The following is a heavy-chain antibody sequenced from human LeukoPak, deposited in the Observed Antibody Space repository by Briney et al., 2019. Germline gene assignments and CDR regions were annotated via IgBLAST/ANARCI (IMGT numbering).Heavy chain of an antibody. Sequence: SETLSLTCTVSGASISTSSYYWGWIRQPPGKGPEWIGSFYYTGSGSTYYNPSLKNRVTISVDTPRSQFSVKLSSVTAADTAVYYCARLSFQSSSSSWGQGTLVTVSS. CDR1: GASISTSSYY. CDR3: ARLSFQSSSSS. D-gene: IGHD6-6*01. CDR2: FYYTGSGST. V-gene: IGHV4-39*01. J-gene: IGHJ4*02.